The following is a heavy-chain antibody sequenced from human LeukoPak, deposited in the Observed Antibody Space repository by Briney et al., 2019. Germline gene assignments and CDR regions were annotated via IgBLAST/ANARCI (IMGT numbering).Heavy chain of an antibody. D-gene: IGHD4-23*01. CDR2: IKSDGSSS. Sequence: PGGSLRLSCAASGFTFSSYFWMHWVRQAPGKGLVWVSRIKSDGSSSTYADSVKGRFTISRDNAKNSLYLQMNTLRAVDTAVYYCVRDLDLGGYSSFEFWGQGTLVSVSS. J-gene: IGHJ4*02. CDR1: GFTFSSYFW. CDR3: VRDLDLGGYSSFEF. V-gene: IGHV3-74*01.